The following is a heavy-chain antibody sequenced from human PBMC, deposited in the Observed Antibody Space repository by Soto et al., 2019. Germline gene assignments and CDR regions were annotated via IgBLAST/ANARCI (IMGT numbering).Heavy chain of an antibody. CDR1: GFTFSSYG. CDR3: AKDGASYYYYGMDV. V-gene: IGHV3-30*18. J-gene: IGHJ6*02. CDR2: ISYDGSNK. Sequence: QVQLVESGGGVVQHGRSLRLYCAASGFTFSSYGMHWVRQAPGKGLEWVAVISYDGSNKYYADSVKGRFTISRDNSKNTLYLQMNSLRAEDTAVYYCAKDGASYYYYGMDVWGQGTTVTVSS. D-gene: IGHD3-10*01.